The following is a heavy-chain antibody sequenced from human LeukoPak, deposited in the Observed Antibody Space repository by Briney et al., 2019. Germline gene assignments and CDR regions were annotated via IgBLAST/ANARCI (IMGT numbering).Heavy chain of an antibody. CDR3: ARSLSGSADPFNY. Sequence: GESLKISCKGSGYSFTSNWIGWVREMPGKGVEWMGIIYPGDSDTRYSPSFQGQVTISADKSISTAYLQWSSLKASDTAMYYCARSLSGSADPFNYWGQGTLVTVSS. V-gene: IGHV5-51*01. D-gene: IGHD6-19*01. CDR1: GYSFTSNW. J-gene: IGHJ4*02. CDR2: IYPGDSDT.